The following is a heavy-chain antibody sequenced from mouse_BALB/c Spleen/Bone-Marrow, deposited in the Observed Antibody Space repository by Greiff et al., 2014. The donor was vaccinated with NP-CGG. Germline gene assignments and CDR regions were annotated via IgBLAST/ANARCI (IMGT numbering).Heavy chain of an antibody. CDR3: ARASVVPYYFDF. Sequence: QVQLQQSGAELMKPGASVKISCKATGYTFSNYWIDWVKQRPGHGLEWIGEILPGSGTANYNEKFKGKATFTADTSPNTAYMQLSSLTSEDSALYYCARASVVPYYFDFWGQGTTLTVSS. V-gene: IGHV1-9*01. CDR2: ILPGSGTA. J-gene: IGHJ2*01. D-gene: IGHD1-1*01. CDR1: GYTFSNYW.